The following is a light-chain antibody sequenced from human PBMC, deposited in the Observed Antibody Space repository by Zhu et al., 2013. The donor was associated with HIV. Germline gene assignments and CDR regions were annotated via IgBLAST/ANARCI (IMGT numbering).Light chain of an antibody. CDR2: GAS. V-gene: IGKV3-20*01. J-gene: IGKJ1*01. CDR3: QQYDDSPQT. CDR1: QSVRNY. Sequence: EIVLTQAPVTLSLSPGERATLSCRASQSVRNYLAWYQQKPGQAPRLLIYGASSRATGIPDRFSGSGSGTDFTLTISRLEPEDSAVYYCQQYDDSPQTFGQGTKVEIK.